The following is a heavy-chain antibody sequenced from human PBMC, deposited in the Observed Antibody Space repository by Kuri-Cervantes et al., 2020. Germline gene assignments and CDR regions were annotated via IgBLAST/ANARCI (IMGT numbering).Heavy chain of an antibody. J-gene: IGHJ4*02. CDR1: GFTFSDYY. D-gene: IGHD4-17*01. CDR2: ISSSSSYI. V-gene: IGHV3-21*01. Sequence: GGFLRLSCAASGFTFSDYYMNWVRQAPGKGLEWVSSISSSSSYIYYADSVKGRFTISRDNAKNSLYLQMNSLRAEDTAVYYWARDTSGDFTTTPFDYWGQGTLVTVSS. CDR3: ARDTSGDFTTTPFDY.